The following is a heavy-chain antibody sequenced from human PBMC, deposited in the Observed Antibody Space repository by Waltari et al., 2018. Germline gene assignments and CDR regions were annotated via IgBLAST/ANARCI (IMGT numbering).Heavy chain of an antibody. D-gene: IGHD1-1*01. V-gene: IGHV3-30*18. Sequence: QVQLVESGGGVVQPGRSLRLSCAASGFTFSSYGMHWVRQAPGKGLEWVAVISYDGSNKYYADSVKGRFTISRDNSKNTLYLQMNSLRAEDTAVYYCAKDSNWKMDYWGQGTLVTVSS. J-gene: IGHJ4*02. CDR1: GFTFSSYG. CDR2: ISYDGSNK. CDR3: AKDSNWKMDY.